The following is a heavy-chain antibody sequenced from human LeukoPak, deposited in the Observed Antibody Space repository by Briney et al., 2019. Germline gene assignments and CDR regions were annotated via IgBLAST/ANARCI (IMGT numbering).Heavy chain of an antibody. Sequence: ASVKVSCKASGYTFTSYYMHWVRQAPGQGLEWMGIINPSGGSTSYAQKFQGRVTMTRDTSTSTVYMELSSLRSEDTAVYYCARGPIHDYSIGPNDFDYWGQGTLVTVSS. D-gene: IGHD4-11*01. CDR3: ARGPIHDYSIGPNDFDY. V-gene: IGHV1-46*01. CDR2: INPSGGST. J-gene: IGHJ4*02. CDR1: GYTFTSYY.